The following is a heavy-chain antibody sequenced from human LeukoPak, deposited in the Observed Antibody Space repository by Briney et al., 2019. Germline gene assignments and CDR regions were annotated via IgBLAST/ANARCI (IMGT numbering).Heavy chain of an antibody. CDR3: ARGGVPAAKDY. Sequence: GGSLRLSCAASGFTFSNFWMHWVRQAPGKGLVWVPHMNDDGTNTGYADSVKGRFTISRDNAKNTLYLQMNSLRAEDTAIYYCARGGVPAAKDYWGQGTLVTVSS. V-gene: IGHV3-74*01. CDR1: GFTFSNFW. CDR2: MNDDGTNT. J-gene: IGHJ4*02. D-gene: IGHD2-2*01.